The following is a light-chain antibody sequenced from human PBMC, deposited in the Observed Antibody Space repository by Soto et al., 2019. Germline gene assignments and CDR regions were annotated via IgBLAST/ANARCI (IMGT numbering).Light chain of an antibody. V-gene: IGKV1-9*01. CDR3: QQLRSYPIT. Sequence: DIQLTHSPSFLSASVGDSVTITCRASQDIGTSLAWYQQKPGQAPKVMIHAASTLQSGVPLRFSGSGSGTEFTLTIYSLQPEDVATYFCQQLRSYPITLGQGTRLEIK. CDR1: QDIGTS. CDR2: AAS. J-gene: IGKJ5*01.